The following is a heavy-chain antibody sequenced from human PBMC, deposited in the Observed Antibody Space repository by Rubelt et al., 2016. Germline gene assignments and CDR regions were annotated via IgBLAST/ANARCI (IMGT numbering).Heavy chain of an antibody. D-gene: IGHD4-23*01. Sequence: GFTFSSYGMHWVRQAPGKGLEWVAVISYDGSNKYYADSVKGRFTISRDNSKNTLYLQMNSLRAEDTAVYYCAKGGVVTLDYWGQGTLVTVSS. J-gene: IGHJ4*02. CDR1: GFTFSSYG. CDR2: ISYDGSNK. V-gene: IGHV3-30*18. CDR3: AKGGVVTLDY.